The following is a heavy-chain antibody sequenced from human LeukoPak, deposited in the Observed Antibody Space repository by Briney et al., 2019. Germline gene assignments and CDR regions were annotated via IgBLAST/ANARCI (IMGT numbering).Heavy chain of an antibody. Sequence: PSETLSLTCAVYGRSFSGYYWSWIRQPPGKGLEWIGEINHSGSTNYNPSLKSRVTISVDMSKNQFSLKLSSVTAADTAVYYCARGGYSYGDFDYWGQGTLVTVSS. V-gene: IGHV4-34*01. CDR1: GRSFSGYY. D-gene: IGHD5-18*01. J-gene: IGHJ4*02. CDR3: ARGGYSYGDFDY. CDR2: INHSGST.